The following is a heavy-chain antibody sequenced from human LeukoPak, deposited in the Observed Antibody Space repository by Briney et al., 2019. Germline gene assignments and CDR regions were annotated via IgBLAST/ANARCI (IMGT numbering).Heavy chain of an antibody. CDR3: AVLVAGLVPDAFDI. J-gene: IGHJ3*02. V-gene: IGHV3-9*01. CDR2: ISWNSGSI. D-gene: IGHD6-19*01. CDR1: GFTFDDYA. Sequence: PGRSLRLSCAASGFTFDDYAMHWVRQAPGKGLEWVSGISWNSGSIGYADSVKGRFTISRDNAKNSLYLQMNSLRAEDTALYYCAVLVAGLVPDAFDIWGQGTMVTVSS.